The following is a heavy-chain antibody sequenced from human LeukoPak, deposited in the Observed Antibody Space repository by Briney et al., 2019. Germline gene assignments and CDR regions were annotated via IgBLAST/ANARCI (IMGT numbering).Heavy chain of an antibody. V-gene: IGHV3-23*01. CDR3: AKVGSICWTHNCFDP. CDR1: GFTFSSYA. Sequence: GGSLRLSCAGCGFTFSSYAISWVGQAPGQGLEWVSAISGSGGSTYYADSVKGRFTISRDNSKNTVYLQMNSLRAEDTAVYYCAKVGSICWTHNCFDPWGQGTLVTVSS. CDR2: ISGSGGST. D-gene: IGHD6-13*01. J-gene: IGHJ5*02.